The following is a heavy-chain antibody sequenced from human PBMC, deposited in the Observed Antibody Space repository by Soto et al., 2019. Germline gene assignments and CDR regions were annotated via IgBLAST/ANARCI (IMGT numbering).Heavy chain of an antibody. D-gene: IGHD3-9*01. CDR2: ISGDGVTT. V-gene: IGHV3-74*01. J-gene: IGHJ4*02. CDR1: GFPFSSYW. Sequence: EVQLVESGGDLVQRGGSLRLSCAASGFPFSSYWMHWVRHTPGQGLDWVARISGDGVTTYYADSVTGRFTVSRENAKNTLSMQISGLRAEDTAVYYCAREYYGLLTGYYTDYWGQGTLVSVSS. CDR3: AREYYGLLTGYYTDY.